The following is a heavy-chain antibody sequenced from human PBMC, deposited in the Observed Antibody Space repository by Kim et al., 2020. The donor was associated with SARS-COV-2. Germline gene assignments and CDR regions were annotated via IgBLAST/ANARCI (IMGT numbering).Heavy chain of an antibody. CDR2: VYNSGTT. CDR1: GVSISTNYHY. D-gene: IGHD1-26*01. V-gene: IGHV4-39*07. Sequence: SETLSLTCSVSGVSISTNYHYWGWVRQSPGKGLEGIGSVYNSGTTYYNPSLKSRVTILGDTSKNQFSLNIKSVTAADTAVYYCACNVGSTPDYYFDYWGRGALVTVSS. CDR3: ACNVGSTPDYYFDY. J-gene: IGHJ4*02.